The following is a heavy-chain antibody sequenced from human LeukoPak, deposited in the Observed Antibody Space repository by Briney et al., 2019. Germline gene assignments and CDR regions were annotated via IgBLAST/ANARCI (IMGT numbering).Heavy chain of an antibody. D-gene: IGHD3-10*01. CDR3: ARLLVHYYGSGSYEGAGDY. CDR1: GGSFSGYY. V-gene: IGHV4-34*01. Sequence: SETLSLTCAVYGGSFSGYYWNWIRQPPGKGLEWIGEINHSGSTNYNPSLKSRVTISVDTSKNQFSLKLSSVTAADTAVYYCARLLVHYYGSGSYEGAGDYWGQGTLVTVSS. CDR2: INHSGST. J-gene: IGHJ4*02.